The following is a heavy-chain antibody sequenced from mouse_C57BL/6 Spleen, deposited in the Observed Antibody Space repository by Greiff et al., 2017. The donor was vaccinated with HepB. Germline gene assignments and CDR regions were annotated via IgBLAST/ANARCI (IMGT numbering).Heavy chain of an antibody. CDR3: ASSKYYYGSSSHWYFDV. CDR1: GYTFTSYW. CDR2: IDPSDSYT. V-gene: IGHV1-69*01. Sequence: VQLQQPGAELVMPGASVKLSCKASGYTFTSYWMHWVKQRPGQGLEWIGEIDPSDSYTNYNQKFKGKSTLPVDKSSSTAYMQLSSLTSEDSAVYDCASSKYYYGSSSHWYFDVWGTGTTVTVSS. D-gene: IGHD1-1*01. J-gene: IGHJ1*03.